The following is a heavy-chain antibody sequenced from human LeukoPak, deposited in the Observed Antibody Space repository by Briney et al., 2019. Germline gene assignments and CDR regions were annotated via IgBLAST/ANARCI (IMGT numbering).Heavy chain of an antibody. D-gene: IGHD3-10*01. CDR3: ARGPMGGGSGSYTDY. V-gene: IGHV4-34*01. CDR1: GGSFSGYY. J-gene: IGHJ4*02. CDR2: INYSGST. Sequence: PSETLSLTCAVYGGSFSGYYWSWIRQPPGKGLEWIGEINYSGSTNYNPSLKSRVTVSVDTSKNQFSLKLSSVTAADTAVYYCARGPMGGGSGSYTDYWGQGTLVTVSS.